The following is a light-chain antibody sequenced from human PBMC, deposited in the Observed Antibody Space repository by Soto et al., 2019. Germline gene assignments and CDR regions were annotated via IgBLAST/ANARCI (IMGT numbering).Light chain of an antibody. V-gene: IGKV1-5*03. Sequence: DVQMTQSPSTLSASVGDRVTITCRASQTITNRLAWYQQNAGKAPKLLIYKASSLETGVPSRFSGSGSETEFTLTISSLQPDDFATYYCQQYNSYSPLTFGGGTKVEIK. CDR1: QTITNR. J-gene: IGKJ4*01. CDR2: KAS. CDR3: QQYNSYSPLT.